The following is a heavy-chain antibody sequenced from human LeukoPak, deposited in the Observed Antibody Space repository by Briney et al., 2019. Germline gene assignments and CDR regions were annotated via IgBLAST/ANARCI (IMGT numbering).Heavy chain of an antibody. CDR1: GFTFSSYW. Sequence: GGSLRLSCAASGFTFSSYWMHWVRQAPGKGLVWVSRINSDGSSTSYADSVKGRFTVSRDNAKNTLYLQMNSLRAEDTAVYYCARVQGHPPNGLDIWGQGTMVTVSS. V-gene: IGHV3-74*01. CDR3: ARVQGHPPNGLDI. D-gene: IGHD2-8*01. CDR2: INSDGSST. J-gene: IGHJ3*02.